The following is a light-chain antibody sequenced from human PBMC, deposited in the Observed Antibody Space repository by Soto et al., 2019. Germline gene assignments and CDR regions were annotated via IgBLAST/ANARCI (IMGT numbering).Light chain of an antibody. CDR2: DVS. CDR3: SSYTSSSTVV. J-gene: IGLJ3*02. V-gene: IGLV2-14*01. Sequence: QSVLTQPASVSGSPGQSITISCTGSSSDVGAYNYVSWFQQHPGKVPKVMIYDVSNRPSGVSNRFSGSKSGNTASLTISGLQAEAEADYYCSSYTSSSTVVFGGGTKLTVL. CDR1: SSDVGAYNY.